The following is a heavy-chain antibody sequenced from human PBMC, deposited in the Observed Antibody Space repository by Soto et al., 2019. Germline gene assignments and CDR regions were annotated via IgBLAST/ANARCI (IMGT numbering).Heavy chain of an antibody. J-gene: IGHJ4*02. CDR2: IYYSGST. V-gene: IGHV4-59*01. D-gene: IGHD3-22*01. Sequence: PSETLSLTCTVSGGSISSYYWSWIRQPPGKGLEWIGYIYYSGSTNYNPSLKSRVTISVDTSKNQFSLKLSSVTAADTAVYYCARGGYTPSRYYYDSSGYPRWYFDYWGQGTLVTVS. CDR3: ARGGYTPSRYYYDSSGYPRWYFDY. CDR1: GGSISSYY.